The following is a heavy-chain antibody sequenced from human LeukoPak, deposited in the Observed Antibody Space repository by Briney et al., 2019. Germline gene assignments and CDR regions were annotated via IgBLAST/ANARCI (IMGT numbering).Heavy chain of an antibody. J-gene: IGHJ4*02. CDR2: IKQDGSEK. D-gene: IGHD5-12*01. Sequence: PGGSLRLSCAASGFIFENYWMNWVRQAPGKGLEWVANIKQDGSEKYYVDSVKGRFTISRDNAKNSLYLQMNSLRAEDTALYYCAKALRGYSGYDKEDRYFDYWGQGTLVTVSS. CDR1: GFIFENYW. CDR3: AKALRGYSGYDKEDRYFDY. V-gene: IGHV3-7*03.